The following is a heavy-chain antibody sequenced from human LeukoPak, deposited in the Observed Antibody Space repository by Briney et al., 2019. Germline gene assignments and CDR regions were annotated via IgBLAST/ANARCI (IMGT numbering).Heavy chain of an antibody. J-gene: IGHJ4*02. CDR2: VKQDGSEK. CDR3: ATDLGSSRPNF. Sequence: GGSLRLSCAASGFSFSTYWMSWVRLAPGKGLEWVANVKQDGSEKYYVDSAKGRFTISRDNATNSLYLQMHSLRAEDTAVYYCATDLGSSRPNFWGQGILVTVSS. CDR1: GFSFSTYW. D-gene: IGHD6-13*01. V-gene: IGHV3-7*01.